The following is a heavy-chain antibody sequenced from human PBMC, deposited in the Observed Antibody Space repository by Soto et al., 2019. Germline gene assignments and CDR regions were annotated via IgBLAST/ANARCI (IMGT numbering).Heavy chain of an antibody. Sequence: PSETLSLTCAVSGGSISSSNXWSWVRQPPGKGLEWIGEIYHSGSTNYNPSLKSRVTISVDKSKNQFSLKLSSVTAADTAVYYCARHSVGKKLGYCSSTSCRYXYYGMDVWGQGTTVTVSS. CDR2: IYHSGST. D-gene: IGHD2-2*01. CDR1: GGSISSSNX. CDR3: ARHSVGKKLGYCSSTSCRYXYYGMDV. V-gene: IGHV4-4*02. J-gene: IGHJ6*02.